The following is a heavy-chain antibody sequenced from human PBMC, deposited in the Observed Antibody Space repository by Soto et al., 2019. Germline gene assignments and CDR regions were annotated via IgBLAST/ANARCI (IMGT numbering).Heavy chain of an antibody. J-gene: IGHJ4*02. CDR2: IYYSGSA. CDR1: VGSISSYY. CDR3: ARASSSTDSGFDS. V-gene: IGHV4-59*01. D-gene: IGHD6-25*01. Sequence: ASETLSLTCIVSVGSISSYYWSWIRQPPGKRLEWIGFIYYSGSANYNPSLKSRVTISVDTSRNLFSLKLTSVTAADTAVYFCARASSSTDSGFDSWGQGTLVTVSS.